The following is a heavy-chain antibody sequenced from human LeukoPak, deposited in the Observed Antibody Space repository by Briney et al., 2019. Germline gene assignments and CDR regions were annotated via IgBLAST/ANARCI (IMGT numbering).Heavy chain of an antibody. CDR2: ITSSNNYI. Sequence: GGSLRLSCAASGFTFSSYSMNWVRQAPGKGLEWVSSITSSNNYIYYGDSVKGRFTISRDDAKNSLFLQMNSLRAEDTATYYCAKNLLVTGNDWGQGILVTVSS. CDR3: AKNLLVTGND. CDR1: GFTFSSYS. V-gene: IGHV3-21*01. J-gene: IGHJ4*02. D-gene: IGHD4-11*01.